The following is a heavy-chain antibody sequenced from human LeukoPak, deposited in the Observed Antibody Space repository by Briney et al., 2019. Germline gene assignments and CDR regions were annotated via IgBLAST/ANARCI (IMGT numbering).Heavy chain of an antibody. J-gene: IGHJ4*02. D-gene: IGHD3-9*01. CDR3: ARGSDWLSWFDY. CDR2: IYHSGST. CDR1: GYSISSGYY. Sequence: SETLSLTCTVSGYSISSGYYWGWIRQPPGKGLEWIGSIYHSGSTYYNPSLKSRVTISVDTSKNQFSLKLSSVTAADTAVYYCARGSDWLSWFDYWGQGTLVTVSS. V-gene: IGHV4-38-2*02.